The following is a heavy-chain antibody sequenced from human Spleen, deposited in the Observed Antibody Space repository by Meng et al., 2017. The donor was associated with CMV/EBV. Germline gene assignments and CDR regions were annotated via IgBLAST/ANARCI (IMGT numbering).Heavy chain of an antibody. J-gene: IGHJ4*02. D-gene: IGHD6-25*01. CDR3: AKGPGYQAAKFYFDY. V-gene: IGHV3-9*01. CDR1: GFTFDDYA. Sequence: SLKISCAASGFTFDDYAMHWVRQAPGKGLEWVSGISWNSGSIGYADSVKGRFTISRDNAKNSLYLQMNSLRAEDTALYYCAKGPGYQAAKFYFDYWGQGTLVTVSS. CDR2: ISWNSGSI.